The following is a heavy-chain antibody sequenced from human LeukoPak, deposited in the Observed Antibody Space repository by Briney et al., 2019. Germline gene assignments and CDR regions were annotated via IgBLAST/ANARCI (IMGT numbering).Heavy chain of an antibody. D-gene: IGHD2-2*01. V-gene: IGHV3-33*01. CDR2: IWYDGSNK. Sequence: GGSLRLSCAASGFTFSSYGMHWVRHAPGKGLEWLAVIWYDGSNKYYADSVKGRFTISRDNSKNTLYLQMNSMRAEDTAVYYCARSRGIVVPAAMFDYWGQGTLVTVSS. CDR1: GFTFSSYG. CDR3: ARSRGIVVPAAMFDY. J-gene: IGHJ4*02.